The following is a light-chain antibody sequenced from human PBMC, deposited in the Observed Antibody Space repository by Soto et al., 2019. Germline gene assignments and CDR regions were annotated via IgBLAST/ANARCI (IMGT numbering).Light chain of an antibody. V-gene: IGKV3-20*01. CDR3: QQYGSSLQVT. CDR2: GAS. J-gene: IGKJ5*01. Sequence: EIVLTQSPATLSLSPGERATLSCRASQSVSSSYLAWYQQKPGQAPRLLIYGASSRATDIPDRFSGSGSGTDFTLTISRLEPEDFAVYYCQQYGSSLQVTFGQGTRLEIK. CDR1: QSVSSSY.